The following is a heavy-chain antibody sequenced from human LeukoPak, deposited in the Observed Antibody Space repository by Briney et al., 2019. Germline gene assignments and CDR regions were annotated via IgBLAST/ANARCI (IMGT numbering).Heavy chain of an antibody. D-gene: IGHD2-2*01. J-gene: IGHJ5*02. CDR1: GYSISSGYY. CDR2: IYHSGST. Sequence: KPSETLSLTCTVSGYSISSGYYWGWIRQPPGKGLEWIGSIYHSGSTYYNPSLKSRVTISVDTSKNQFSLKLSSVTAADTAMYYCARGYCSSTSCYVGEEWFDPWGQGTLVTVSS. V-gene: IGHV4-38-2*02. CDR3: ARGYCSSTSCYVGEEWFDP.